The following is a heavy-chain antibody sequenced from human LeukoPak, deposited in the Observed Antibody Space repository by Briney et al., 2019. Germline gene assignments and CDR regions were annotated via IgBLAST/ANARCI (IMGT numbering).Heavy chain of an antibody. Sequence: PGGSLRLSCAASGFTFSSYARHWVRQAPGKGLEWVAVISYDGSNKYYADSVKGRFTISRDNSKNTLYLQMNSLRAEDTAVYYCARGRGVPAAADYWGQGTLVTVSS. V-gene: IGHV3-30*04. CDR1: GFTFSSYA. CDR3: ARGRGVPAAADY. J-gene: IGHJ4*02. D-gene: IGHD2-2*01. CDR2: ISYDGSNK.